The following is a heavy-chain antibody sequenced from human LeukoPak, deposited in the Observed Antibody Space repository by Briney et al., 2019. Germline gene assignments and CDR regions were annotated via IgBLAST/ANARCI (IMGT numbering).Heavy chain of an antibody. CDR3: ARVITDYYYYYGMDV. CDR1: GFTFSSYW. Sequence: GGSLRLSCAASGFTFSSYWMSWVRQAPGEGLEWVANIKQDGSEKYYVDSVKGRFTISRDNAKNSLYLQMNSLRAEDTAVYYCARVITDYYYYYGMDVWGQGTTVTVSS. V-gene: IGHV3-7*04. CDR2: IKQDGSEK. D-gene: IGHD3-22*01. J-gene: IGHJ6*02.